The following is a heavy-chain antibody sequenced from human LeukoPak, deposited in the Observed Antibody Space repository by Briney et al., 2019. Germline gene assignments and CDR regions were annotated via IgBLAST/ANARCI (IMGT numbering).Heavy chain of an antibody. J-gene: IGHJ4*02. V-gene: IGHV4-39*07. Sequence: SETLSLTCTVSGGSISSSSYYWGWIRQPPRKGLEWIGSIYYSGSTYYNPSLKSRVTISVDTSKNQFSLKLNSVTAADTAVYYCARGYSSGYYYGYWGQGTLVTVSS. CDR2: IYYSGST. CDR3: ARGYSSGYYYGY. D-gene: IGHD3-22*01. CDR1: GGSISSSSYY.